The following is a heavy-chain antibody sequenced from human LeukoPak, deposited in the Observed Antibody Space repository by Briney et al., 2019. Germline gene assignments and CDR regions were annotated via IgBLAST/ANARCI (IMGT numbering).Heavy chain of an antibody. CDR2: IYTSGNT. CDR1: GGSISTSNYY. J-gene: IGHJ6*03. D-gene: IGHD5-18*01. V-gene: IGHV4-61*02. CDR3: ASPAMAFIDQGRYNYYYYMDV. Sequence: PSETLSLTCTVSGGSISTSNYYWGWIRQPPGKGLEWIGRIYTSGNTNYNPSLKSRVTMSVDTSKNQFSLKLSSVTAADTAVYYCASPAMAFIDQGRYNYYYYMDVWGKGTTVTVSS.